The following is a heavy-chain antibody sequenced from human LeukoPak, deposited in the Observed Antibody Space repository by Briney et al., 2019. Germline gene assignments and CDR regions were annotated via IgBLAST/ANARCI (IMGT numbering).Heavy chain of an antibody. CDR2: ISSSSSYI. J-gene: IGHJ6*02. CDR1: GFTFSSYS. Sequence: PGGSLRLSCAASGFTFSSYSMTWVRQAPGKGLEWVSSISSSSSYIYYADSVKGRFTISRDNAKNSLYLQMNSLRAEDTAVYYCAKDKRYYDSSGSPYYYYGMDVWGQGTTVTVSS. CDR3: AKDKRYYDSSGSPYYYYGMDV. D-gene: IGHD3-22*01. V-gene: IGHV3-21*04.